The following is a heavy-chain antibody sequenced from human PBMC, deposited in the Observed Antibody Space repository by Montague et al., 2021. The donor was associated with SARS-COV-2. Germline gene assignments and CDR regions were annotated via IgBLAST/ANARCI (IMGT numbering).Heavy chain of an antibody. CDR1: GGSFDSDNFF. V-gene: IGHV4-39*01. D-gene: IGHD3-9*01. Sequence: SETLSLTCSVSGGSFDSDNFFWGWIRQPPGKRLEWIGVISNGGRTFGNPSLKSRVTISVHTSRNQLSLNVKSVTAADTAVYYCARHRRYDVVTYYPDFWGQGILVTVSS. J-gene: IGHJ4*02. CDR2: ISNGGRT. CDR3: ARHRRYDVVTYYPDF.